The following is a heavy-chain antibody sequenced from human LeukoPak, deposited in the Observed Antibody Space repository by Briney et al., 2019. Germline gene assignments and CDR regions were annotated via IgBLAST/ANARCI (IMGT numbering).Heavy chain of an antibody. V-gene: IGHV3-33*01. CDR1: GFTFSSYG. Sequence: GGSLRLSCAASGFTFSSYGMHWVRQAPGKGLEWVAVIYYDGSNKYYADSVKGRLTISRDNSNNTLYLQMNSLRAEDTAVYYCARDYYYGSGSYFDYWGQGTLVTVSS. CDR2: IYYDGSNK. CDR3: ARDYYYGSGSYFDY. J-gene: IGHJ4*02. D-gene: IGHD3-10*01.